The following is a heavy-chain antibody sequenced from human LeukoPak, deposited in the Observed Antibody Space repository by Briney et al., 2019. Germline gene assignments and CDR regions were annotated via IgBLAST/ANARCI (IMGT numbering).Heavy chain of an antibody. V-gene: IGHV4-39*07. D-gene: IGHD3-10*01. Sequence: SETLSLTCTVSSGSISTSNYYWGWVRQPPGKALEWIGNIFYSGSTYYSPSLKSRVTISLDTSRNQFSLKLSSVTAADTAVYYCARDTITMVRGVPTARFDPWGQGTLVTVSS. CDR1: SGSISTSNYY. J-gene: IGHJ5*02. CDR3: ARDTITMVRGVPTARFDP. CDR2: IFYSGST.